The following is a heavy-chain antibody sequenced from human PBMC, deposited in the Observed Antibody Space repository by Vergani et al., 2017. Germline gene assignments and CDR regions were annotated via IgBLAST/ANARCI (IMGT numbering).Heavy chain of an antibody. CDR2: LNPKSGNT. Sequence: QVQLVQSGAEVKKPGTSLKVSCKASGYSFTSYDINWVRQATGQGLEWMGWLNPKSGNTGHAQKFQGRVTMTRNTSISTAYMELSSLRSDDTAVHYCARGITVVRGASGYWGQGTLVTVSS. J-gene: IGHJ4*02. CDR1: GYSFTSYD. CDR3: ARGITVVRGASGY. D-gene: IGHD3-10*01. V-gene: IGHV1-8*01.